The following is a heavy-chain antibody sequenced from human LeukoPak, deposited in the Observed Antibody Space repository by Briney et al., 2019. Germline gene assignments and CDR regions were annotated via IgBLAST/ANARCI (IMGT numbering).Heavy chain of an antibody. CDR2: IYSSGST. D-gene: IGHD6-13*01. V-gene: IGHV4-59*01. Sequence: SETLSLTCTVSGGSISGYYWSWIRQPPGKGLEWIGYIYSSGSTNYNPSLKSRVTISVDTSKNQFSLKLNSVTAADTAVYYCARDRLASAGYYFDYWGQGTLVTVSS. CDR3: ARDRLASAGYYFDY. J-gene: IGHJ4*02. CDR1: GGSISGYY.